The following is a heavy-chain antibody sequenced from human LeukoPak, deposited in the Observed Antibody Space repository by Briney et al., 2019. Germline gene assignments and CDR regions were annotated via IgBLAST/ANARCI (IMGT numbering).Heavy chain of an antibody. J-gene: IGHJ4*02. CDR3: ARDRDYYGSGSYSILDY. CDR2: INPSGGST. D-gene: IGHD3-10*01. V-gene: IGHV1-46*03. Sequence: ASEKVSCKASGYSFTTYYMHWVRQAPGQGLECMGIINPSGGSTSYAQKFQGRVTMTRDTSTSTVYMELSSLRSEDTAVYYCARDRDYYGSGSYSILDYWGQGTLVTVSS. CDR1: GYSFTTYY.